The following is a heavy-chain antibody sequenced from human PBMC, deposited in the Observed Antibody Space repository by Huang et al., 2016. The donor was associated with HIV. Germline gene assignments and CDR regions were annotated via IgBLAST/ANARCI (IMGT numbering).Heavy chain of an antibody. D-gene: IGHD2-15*01. Sequence: QVHLVESGGGVVQPGGSLRLSCAASGCKLSGFGMHWVRQAPGKGLEWVVVMSYDGMSQLYTDSVKGRFTISRDNSDNTLSLQVKGLRPDDTAVYYCAKESRWFSDLDHWGQGVLVSVSS. CDR3: AKESRWFSDLDH. CDR1: GCKLSGFG. J-gene: IGHJ4*02. CDR2: MSYDGMSQ. V-gene: IGHV3-30*18.